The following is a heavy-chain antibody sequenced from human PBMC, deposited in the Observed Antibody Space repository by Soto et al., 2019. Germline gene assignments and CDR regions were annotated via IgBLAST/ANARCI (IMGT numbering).Heavy chain of an antibody. Sequence: PGGSLRLSCAASGFTFSTYWMHWIRQVPGKGLEWVSRINSDASHTYYADSVKGRFTISRDNAKNTLHLEMNSLRAEDTAVYYCVSYGLFITARLYGNWFSSWGQGPLVLASS. V-gene: IGHV3-74*01. CDR1: GFTFSTYW. J-gene: IGHJ5*01. D-gene: IGHD5-18*01. CDR3: VSYGLFITARLYGNWFSS. CDR2: INSDASHT.